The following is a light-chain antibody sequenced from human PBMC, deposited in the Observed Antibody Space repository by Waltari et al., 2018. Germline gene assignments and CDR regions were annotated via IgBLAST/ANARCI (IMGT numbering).Light chain of an antibody. CDR3: LQYNSRWT. J-gene: IGKJ1*01. V-gene: IGKV1-5*03. CDR2: KAS. CDR1: QNINNW. Sequence: DIQMTQSPSTLSASEGDRVTIPCRASQNINNWLAWFQQKPGRGPNLLIYKASILESGVPSRFSGGGSGTEFTLKIRSLQPDDSATYFCLQYNSRWTFGQGTKVTIK.